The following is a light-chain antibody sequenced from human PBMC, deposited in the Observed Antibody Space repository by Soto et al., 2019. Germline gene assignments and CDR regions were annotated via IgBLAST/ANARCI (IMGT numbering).Light chain of an antibody. CDR3: RSYAGISNVI. V-gene: IGLV2-8*01. CDR1: SSDVGGYDY. CDR2: EVT. Sequence: QSALTQPPSASGSPGQSGTISCTGTSSDVGGYDYVSWYQQQSGKAPKLIIYEVTNRPSGVPDRFSGSKSGNTASLTVSGLQAEDEADYYCRSYAGISNVIFGAGTKVTVL. J-gene: IGLJ1*01.